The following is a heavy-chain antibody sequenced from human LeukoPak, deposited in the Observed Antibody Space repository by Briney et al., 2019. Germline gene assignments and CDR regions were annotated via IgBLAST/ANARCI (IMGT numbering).Heavy chain of an antibody. Sequence: SQTLSLTCTVSADSISSGGHYWSWIRQHPGKGLESIGFMRHSGSTSHNPSLKGRVAISVDASKNQFSLRLSSVTAADTAVYYCARGGNRFGGFYFDYWGQGSLVAVSS. D-gene: IGHD3-10*01. CDR2: MRHSGST. CDR1: ADSISSGGHY. J-gene: IGHJ4*02. V-gene: IGHV4-31*03. CDR3: ARGGNRFGGFYFDY.